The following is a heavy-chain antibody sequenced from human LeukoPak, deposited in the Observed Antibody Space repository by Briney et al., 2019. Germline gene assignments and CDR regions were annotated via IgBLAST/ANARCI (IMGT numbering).Heavy chain of an antibody. V-gene: IGHV3-21*01. CDR1: GFTFSSYS. CDR3: ARSRLNYYYYYMDV. CDR2: ISSSSSYI. Sequence: GGSLRLSCAASGFTFSSYSMNWVRQAPGKGLEWVSSISSSSSYIYYADSVKGRFTISRDNAKNSLYLQMNSLRAEDTAVYYCARSRLNYYYYYMDVWGKGTTVTVSS. J-gene: IGHJ6*03.